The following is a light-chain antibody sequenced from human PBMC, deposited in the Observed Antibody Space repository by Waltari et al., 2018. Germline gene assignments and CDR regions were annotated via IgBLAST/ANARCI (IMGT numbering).Light chain of an antibody. CDR2: TAS. V-gene: IGKV1-39*01. J-gene: IGKJ3*01. Sequence: DIQMTQSPSSLSASVGDRVSITCRASQSISTHLNWYQQKPGKAPKLLIYTASNLQSGVPSRFSGRGSETDFTLTISGLQPEDFAVYYCQQSYNTPRTFGPGTKVDIK. CDR1: QSISTH. CDR3: QQSYNTPRT.